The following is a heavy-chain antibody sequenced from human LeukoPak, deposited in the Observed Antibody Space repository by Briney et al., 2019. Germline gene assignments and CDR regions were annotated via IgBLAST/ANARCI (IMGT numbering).Heavy chain of an antibody. CDR2: TSGSSGST. D-gene: IGHD1-26*01. CDR3: AREVGWFDA. J-gene: IGHJ5*02. CDR1: GFTFSSYA. Sequence: GGSLRLSCVASGFTFSSYAMSWVRQAPGKGLEWVTTTSGSSGSTKFADSVKGRFTISRDNSNNRVYLQVASLRVDDTAVYYCAREVGWFDAWGQGTLVTVSS. V-gene: IGHV3-23*01.